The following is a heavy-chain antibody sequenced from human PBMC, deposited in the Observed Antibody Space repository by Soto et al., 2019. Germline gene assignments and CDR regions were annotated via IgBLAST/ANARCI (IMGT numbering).Heavy chain of an antibody. V-gene: IGHV4-59*01. Sequence: SETLSLTCTVSGGSISSYYWNWIRQPPGKGLEWVGSIYYSGSTDYNPSLKSRVTISVDTSKNQFSLKLSSVTAADTAVYYCARPSILGSYSYGMDVWGQGTTVTVSS. J-gene: IGHJ6*02. CDR1: GGSISSYY. CDR2: IYYSGST. D-gene: IGHD3-16*01. CDR3: ARPSILGSYSYGMDV.